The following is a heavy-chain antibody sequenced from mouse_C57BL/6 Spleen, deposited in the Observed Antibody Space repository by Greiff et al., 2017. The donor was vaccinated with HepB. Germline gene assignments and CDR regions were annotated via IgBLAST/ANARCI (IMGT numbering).Heavy chain of an antibody. D-gene: IGHD1-1*01. CDR3: ATARLLRDY. Sequence: QVQLQQSGAELVRPGTSVKVSCKASGYAFTNYLIEWVKQRPGQGLEWIGVINPGSGGTNYNEKFKGKATLTADKSSSTAYMQLSSLTSEDSAVYFCATARLLRDYWGQGTTLTVSS. CDR1: GYAFTNYL. V-gene: IGHV1-54*01. J-gene: IGHJ2*01. CDR2: INPGSGGT.